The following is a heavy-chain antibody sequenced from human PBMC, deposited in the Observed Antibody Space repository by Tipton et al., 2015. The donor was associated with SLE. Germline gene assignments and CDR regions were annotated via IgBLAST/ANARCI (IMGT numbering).Heavy chain of an antibody. CDR2: IRHDGSSG. CDR1: GFTFSNFV. V-gene: IGHV3-30*02. Sequence: SGFTFSNFVMHWVRQSPGKGLEWVSFIRHDGSSGYYADSVQGRFSISRDNFRNTLYLQMNRLTIEDTAVYYCAKDGISEWLKPSYSDSWGQGTLVTVSS. J-gene: IGHJ4*02. CDR3: AKDGISEWLKPSYSDS. D-gene: IGHD3-3*01.